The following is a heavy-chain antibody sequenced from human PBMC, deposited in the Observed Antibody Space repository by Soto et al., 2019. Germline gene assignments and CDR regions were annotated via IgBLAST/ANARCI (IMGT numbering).Heavy chain of an antibody. D-gene: IGHD6-13*01. CDR3: TRMASAGTNCGY. Sequence: QVQLQESGPGLVKPSGTLSLTCAVSGGSISSSNWWSWVRQPPGKGLEWIGEIYHSGSTNYNPSLKSRASIARDQSKNQCSLTLSSVTAADTAVYYCTRMASAGTNCGYWGQGTLVTVSS. J-gene: IGHJ4*02. V-gene: IGHV4-4*02. CDR2: IYHSGST. CDR1: GGSISSSNW.